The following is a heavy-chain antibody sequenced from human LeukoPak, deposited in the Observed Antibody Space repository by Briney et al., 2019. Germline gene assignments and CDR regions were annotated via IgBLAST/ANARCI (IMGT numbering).Heavy chain of an antibody. CDR2: ISGSGTST. D-gene: IGHD6-19*01. V-gene: IGHV3-23*01. CDR1: GFTFSSYA. J-gene: IGHJ4*02. Sequence: GGSLRLSCAASGFTFSSYAMSWVRQAPGKGLEWVSGISGSGTSTYYADSVKGRFTISRDNSKNTMSLQMNSLRAEDTALYYCARGKGIAVSSFDSWGQGTLVSVCS. CDR3: ARGKGIAVSSFDS.